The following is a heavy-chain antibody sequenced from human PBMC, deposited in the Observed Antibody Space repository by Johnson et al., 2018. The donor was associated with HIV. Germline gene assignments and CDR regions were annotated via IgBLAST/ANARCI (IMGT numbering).Heavy chain of an antibody. Sequence: QVQLVESGGGVVQPGGSLRLSCAASGFTFSSYGMHWVRQAPGKGLEWVTFIRYDGSNKYYADSVKGRFPISRDNSKNTLYLQMSSLRAEDTVVYYCAKDLVVTAPGAFDIWGQGTMVTVSS. J-gene: IGHJ3*02. CDR3: AKDLVVTAPGAFDI. CDR2: IRYDGSNK. CDR1: GFTFSSYG. D-gene: IGHD2-21*02. V-gene: IGHV3-30*02.